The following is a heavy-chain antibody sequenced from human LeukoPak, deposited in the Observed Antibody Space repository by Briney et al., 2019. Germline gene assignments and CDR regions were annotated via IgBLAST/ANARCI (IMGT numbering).Heavy chain of an antibody. CDR1: GFTFSSYA. D-gene: IGHD3-3*01. V-gene: IGHV3-30-3*01. CDR3: AREGPEITIFGVVTSPGFDY. CDR2: ISYDGSNK. Sequence: GGSLRLSCAASGFTFSSYARHWVRQAPGKGLEWVAVISYDGSNKYYADSVKGRFTISRDNSKNTLYLQMNSLRAEDTAVYYCAREGPEITIFGVVTSPGFDYWGQGTLVTVSS. J-gene: IGHJ4*02.